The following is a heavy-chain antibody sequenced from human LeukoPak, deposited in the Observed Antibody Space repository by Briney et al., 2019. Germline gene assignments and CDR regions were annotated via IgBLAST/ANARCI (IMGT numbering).Heavy chain of an antibody. CDR3: ARAHSSGRIIDY. CDR2: IYYSGST. V-gene: IGHV4-59*01. CDR1: GGSISSYY. D-gene: IGHD6-19*01. J-gene: IGHJ4*02. Sequence: SETLSLTCTVSGGSISSYYWSWIRQLPGKGLEWIGYIYYSGSTNYNPSLKSRVTISVDTSKNQFSLKLSSVTAADTAVYYCARAHSSGRIIDYWGQGTLVTVSS.